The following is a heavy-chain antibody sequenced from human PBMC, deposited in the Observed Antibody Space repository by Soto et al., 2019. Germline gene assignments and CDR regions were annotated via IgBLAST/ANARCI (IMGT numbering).Heavy chain of an antibody. CDR2: IRSKANSYAT. D-gene: IGHD5-18*01. J-gene: IGHJ3*02. Sequence: EVQLVESGGGLVQPGGSLKLSCAASGFTFSGSAMHWVRQASGKGLEWVGRIRSKANSYATAYAASVKGRFTISRDDSKNTAYLQMNSLKTEDTAVYYCTRTLPTPDTIVGGAFDIWGQGTMVTVSS. V-gene: IGHV3-73*02. CDR3: TRTLPTPDTIVGGAFDI. CDR1: GFTFSGSA.